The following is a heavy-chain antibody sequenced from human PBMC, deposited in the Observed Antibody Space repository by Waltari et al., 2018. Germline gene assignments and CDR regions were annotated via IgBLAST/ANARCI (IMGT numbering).Heavy chain of an antibody. V-gene: IGHV3-23*01. CDR2: FSGSGGST. D-gene: IGHD2-15*01. CDR1: GFTFSSYA. J-gene: IGHJ6*02. CDR3: AKDSWDIVVVVAEIYYYGMDV. Sequence: EVQLLESGGGLVQPGGSLRLSCAASGFTFSSYAMSWVRQAPGKGLEWVSAFSGSGGSTYYPDSGKGRFTSSRDNSKNTLYLQMNSLRAEDTAVYYCAKDSWDIVVVVAEIYYYGMDVWGQGTTVTVSS.